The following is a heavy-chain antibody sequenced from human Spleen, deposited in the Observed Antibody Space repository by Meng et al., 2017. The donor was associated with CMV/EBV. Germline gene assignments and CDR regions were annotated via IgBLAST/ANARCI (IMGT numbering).Heavy chain of an antibody. CDR1: GYTFTNYD. CDR3: ARDGASHPYYFDY. Sequence: ASVKVSCKASGYTFTNYDINWVRQATGQGLEWMGWMNPNSGSTGYAQRFQGRVTMTRNTSISTAYMELSSLKSDDTAVYYCARDGASHPYYFDYWGQGNLVTVSS. J-gene: IGHJ4*02. V-gene: IGHV1-8*01. CDR2: MNPNSGST. D-gene: IGHD4-17*01.